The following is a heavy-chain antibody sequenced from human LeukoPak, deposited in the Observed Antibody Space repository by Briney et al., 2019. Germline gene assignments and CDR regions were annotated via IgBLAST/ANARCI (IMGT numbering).Heavy chain of an antibody. CDR3: ARRRTYYDSSGYYPSSYGMDV. V-gene: IGHV3-21*01. D-gene: IGHD3-22*01. CDR2: ISSSSSYI. J-gene: IGHJ6*02. CDR1: GFTFSSYA. Sequence: GGSLRLSCAASGFTFSSYAMSWVRQAPGKGREGVSSISSSSSYIYYADSVKGRFTISRDNAKNSLYLQMNSLRAEDTAVYYCARRRTYYDSSGYYPSSYGMDVWGQGTTVTVSS.